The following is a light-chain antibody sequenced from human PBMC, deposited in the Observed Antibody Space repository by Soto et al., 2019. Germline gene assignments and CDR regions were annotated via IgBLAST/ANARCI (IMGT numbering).Light chain of an antibody. CDR1: QSISSY. V-gene: IGKV1-39*01. CDR3: ERCYIPLCP. CDR2: AAS. Sequence: DIQRNKYTSSLSASVGDRVTITCRASQSISSYLNCYQQKPGKAPKLIIYAASSLQTGLPSRFSGSGSGTDFTLIISIQQAEDVTTYCCERCYIPLCPFGHGTMVAIK. J-gene: IGKJ1*01.